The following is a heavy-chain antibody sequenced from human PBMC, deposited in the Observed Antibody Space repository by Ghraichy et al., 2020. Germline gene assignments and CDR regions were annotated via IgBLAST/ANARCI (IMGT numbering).Heavy chain of an antibody. J-gene: IGHJ3*02. CDR1: GFTFDDYG. CDR2: INWNGGST. Sequence: GGSLRLSCAASGFTFDDYGMSWVRQAPGKGLEWVSGINWNGGSTGYADSVKGRFTISRDNAKNSLYLQMNSLRAEDTALYHCARGGVVTAVGAFDIWGQGTMVTVSS. V-gene: IGHV3-20*01. D-gene: IGHD2-21*02. CDR3: ARGGVVTAVGAFDI.